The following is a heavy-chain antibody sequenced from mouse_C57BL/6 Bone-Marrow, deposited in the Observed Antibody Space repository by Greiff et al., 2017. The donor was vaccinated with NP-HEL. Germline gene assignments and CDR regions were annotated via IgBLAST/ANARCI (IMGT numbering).Heavy chain of an antibody. J-gene: IGHJ2*01. V-gene: IGHV5-4*01. CDR2: ISDGGSYT. CDR3: ARDSNYFDD. CDR1: GFTFSSYA. Sequence: EVKLVESGGGLVKPGGSLKLSCAASGFTFSSYAMSWVRQTPEKRLEWVATISDGGSYTYYPDNVKGRFTISRDNAKNNLYLQMSHLKSEDTAMYYCARDSNYFDDWGQGTTLTVSS. D-gene: IGHD1-1*01.